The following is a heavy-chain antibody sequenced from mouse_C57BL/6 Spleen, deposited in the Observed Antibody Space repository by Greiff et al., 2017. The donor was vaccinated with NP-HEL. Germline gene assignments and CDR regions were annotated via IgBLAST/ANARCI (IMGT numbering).Heavy chain of an antibody. Sequence: QVQLQQPGTELVKPGASVKLSCKASGYTFTSYWMHWVKQRPGQGLEWIGNIYPSNGGTNYNEKFKSKATLTVDKSSSTAYMQLSILTSEDSAVYCCAREGYSNYGYFDVWGTGTTVTVSS. CDR3: AREGYSNYGYFDV. CDR1: GYTFTSYW. CDR2: IYPSNGGT. J-gene: IGHJ1*03. D-gene: IGHD2-5*01. V-gene: IGHV1-53*01.